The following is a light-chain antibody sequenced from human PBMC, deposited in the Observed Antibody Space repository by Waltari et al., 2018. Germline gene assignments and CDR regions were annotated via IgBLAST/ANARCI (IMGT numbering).Light chain of an antibody. CDR2: DNN. J-gene: IGLJ1*01. Sequence: QSVLTQPPSVSAAPGQWVTISCSGSSSTIADSSVSWFQQVPGTAPKLFIYDNNKRPSGIPDRFSASKSGTSATLGITGLQIGDEADYYCGAWDSSLDGYVFGGGTKVTVL. V-gene: IGLV1-51*01. CDR3: GAWDSSLDGYV. CDR1: SSTIADSS.